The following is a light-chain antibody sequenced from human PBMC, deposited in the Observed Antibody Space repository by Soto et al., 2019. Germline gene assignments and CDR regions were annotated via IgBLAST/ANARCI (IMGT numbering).Light chain of an antibody. Sequence: EIMLTQSPGTLSLSPGEGATLSCRASQSVISSYLAWYQQKPGQAPRLLIYGASSRATGIPDRFSGSGSGTDFSLTSSRLEPDDFAVYYCQQYASSPWTFGQGTKVEIK. CDR1: QSVISSY. J-gene: IGKJ1*01. V-gene: IGKV3-20*01. CDR3: QQYASSPWT. CDR2: GAS.